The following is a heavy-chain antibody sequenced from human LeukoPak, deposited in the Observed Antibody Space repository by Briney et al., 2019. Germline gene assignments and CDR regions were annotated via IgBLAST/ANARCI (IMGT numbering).Heavy chain of an antibody. D-gene: IGHD3-3*01. CDR1: GFTFSDYY. CDR3: ARDKRLPWSGYYLNYYYYYMDV. V-gene: IGHV3-11*04. Sequence: GGSLRLSCAASGFTFSDYYMSWIRKAPGKGLEWVSYISSSGSTIYYADSVKGRFTISRDNAKNSLYLQMNSLRAEDTAVYYCARDKRLPWSGYYLNYYYYYMDVWGKGTTVTVSS. J-gene: IGHJ6*03. CDR2: ISSSGSTI.